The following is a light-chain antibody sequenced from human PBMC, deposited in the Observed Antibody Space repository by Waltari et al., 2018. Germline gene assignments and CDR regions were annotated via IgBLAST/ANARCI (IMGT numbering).Light chain of an antibody. CDR2: KVS. V-gene: IGKV2-30*02. J-gene: IGKJ3*01. Sequence: VVVTQSPLSLPVTLGQPASISCRSSQSLVHSDGNTYLNWFQQRPGQSPRRLIYKVSNRDSGVPDRFSGSGSGTDFTRKISRVEAEDVGVYYCMQGTHWPPFTFGPGTKVDIK. CDR1: QSLVHSDGNTY. CDR3: MQGTHWPPFT.